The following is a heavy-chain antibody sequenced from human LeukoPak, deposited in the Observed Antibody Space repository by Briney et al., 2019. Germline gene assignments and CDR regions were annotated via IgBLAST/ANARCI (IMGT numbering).Heavy chain of an antibody. CDR3: AKDRHLAI. Sequence: GGSLRLSCAASGFTFSRSAMIWVRQAPGKGLEWFSTITTSGGSTSFADSVKGRFNISRDNSKNTLYLQMNSLKAEDTAIYYCAKDRHLAIWGQGTMVTVSS. CDR1: GFTFSRSA. V-gene: IGHV3-23*01. J-gene: IGHJ3*02. CDR2: ITTSGGST.